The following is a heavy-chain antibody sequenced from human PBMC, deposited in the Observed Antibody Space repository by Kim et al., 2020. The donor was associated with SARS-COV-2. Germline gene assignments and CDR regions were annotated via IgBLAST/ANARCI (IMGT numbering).Heavy chain of an antibody. CDR2: IDPSDSYT. V-gene: IGHV5-10-1*01. D-gene: IGHD5-18*01. Sequence: GESLKISCKGSGYSFTSYWISWVRQMPGKGLEWMGRIDPSDSYTNYSPSFQGHVTISADKSISTAYLQWSSLKASDTAMYYCARHDGGVDTAMAEAGYWGQGTLVTVSS. J-gene: IGHJ4*02. CDR3: ARHDGGVDTAMAEAGY. CDR1: GYSFTSYW.